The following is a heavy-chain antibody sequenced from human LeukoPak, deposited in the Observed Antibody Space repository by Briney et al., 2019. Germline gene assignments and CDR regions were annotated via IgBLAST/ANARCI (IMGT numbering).Heavy chain of an antibody. CDR2: IKEDGSEI. CDR1: GFTCSSYA. V-gene: IGHV3-7*01. D-gene: IGHD4-23*01. Sequence: GGSLRLSCSASGFTCSSYAMKWVRQAPGKGLEWVANIKEDGSEINYVDSVKGRFTNARDNAKNSLYLQMNSLRVDDTAVYYCARDRGYSSFDYWGQGTLVTVSS. J-gene: IGHJ4*02. CDR3: ARDRGYSSFDY.